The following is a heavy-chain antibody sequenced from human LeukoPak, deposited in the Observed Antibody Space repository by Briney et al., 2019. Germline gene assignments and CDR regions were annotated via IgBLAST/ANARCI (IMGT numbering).Heavy chain of an antibody. V-gene: IGHV4-39*07. J-gene: IGHJ6*03. D-gene: IGHD4-23*01. CDR1: GGSISSSSYY. CDR3: ARAPHYGGNPYYYMDV. Sequence: SETLSLTCTVSGGSISSSSYYWGWIRRPPGKGLEWIGSIYYSGSTYYNPSLKSRVTISVDTSKNQFSLKLSSVTAADTAVYYCARAPHYGGNPYYYMDVWGKGTTVTVSS. CDR2: IYYSGST.